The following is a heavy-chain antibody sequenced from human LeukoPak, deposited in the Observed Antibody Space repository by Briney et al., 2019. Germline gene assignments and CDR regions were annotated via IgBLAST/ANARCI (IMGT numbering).Heavy chain of an antibody. CDR3: ARDYEEVVPAAIRVYYYYYMDV. CDR1: GFTFSSYA. Sequence: PGRSLRLSCAASGFTFSSYAMHWVRQAPGKGLEWVAVISYDGSNKYYADSVKGRFTISRDNSKNTLYLQMNSLRAEDTAVYYCARDYEEVVPAAIRVYYYYYMDVWGKGTTVTVPS. D-gene: IGHD2-2*02. V-gene: IGHV3-30*01. J-gene: IGHJ6*03. CDR2: ISYDGSNK.